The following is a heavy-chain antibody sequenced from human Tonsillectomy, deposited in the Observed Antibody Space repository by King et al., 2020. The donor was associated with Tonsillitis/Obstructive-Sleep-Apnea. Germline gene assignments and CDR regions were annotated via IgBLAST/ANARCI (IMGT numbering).Heavy chain of an antibody. D-gene: IGHD7-27*01. CDR2: INPSGGST. Sequence: HVQLVESGAEVKKPGASVKVSCKASGYTFTSYYMHWVRQAPGQGLEWMGIINPSGGSTSYAQKFQGRVTMTRDTSTSTVYMELSSLRSEDTAVYYFARDGKELGRSHYFDYWGQGTLVTVSS. CDR3: ARDGKELGRSHYFDY. V-gene: IGHV1-46*01. CDR1: GYTFTSYY. J-gene: IGHJ4*02.